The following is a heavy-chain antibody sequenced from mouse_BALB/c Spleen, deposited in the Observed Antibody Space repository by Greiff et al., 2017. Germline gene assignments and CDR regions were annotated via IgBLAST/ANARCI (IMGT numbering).Heavy chain of an antibody. CDR1: GFSLTGYG. J-gene: IGHJ4*01. V-gene: IGHV2-6-7*01. CDR3: ARGSMIKDYAMDY. D-gene: IGHD2-4*01. Sequence: VMLVESGPGLVAPSQSLSITCTVSGFSLTGYGVNWVRQPPGKGLEWLGMIWGDGSTDYNSALKSRLSISKDNSKSQVFLKMNSLQTDDTARYYCARGSMIKDYAMDYWGQGTSVTVSS. CDR2: IWGDGST.